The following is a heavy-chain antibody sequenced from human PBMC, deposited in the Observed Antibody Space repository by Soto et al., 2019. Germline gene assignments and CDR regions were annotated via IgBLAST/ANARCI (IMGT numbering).Heavy chain of an antibody. V-gene: IGHV1-69*01. CDR3: AGPRGYSGCDKYYYGMDV. CDR2: IIPIFGTA. Sequence: QVQLVQSGAEVKKPGSSVKVSCKASGGTFSSYAISWVRQAPGQGLEWMGGIIPIFGTANYAQKFQGRVTITADESTSTAYMELSSLRSEDTAVYYCAGPRGYSGCDKYYYGMDVWGQGTTVTVSS. D-gene: IGHD5-12*01. CDR1: GGTFSSYA. J-gene: IGHJ6*02.